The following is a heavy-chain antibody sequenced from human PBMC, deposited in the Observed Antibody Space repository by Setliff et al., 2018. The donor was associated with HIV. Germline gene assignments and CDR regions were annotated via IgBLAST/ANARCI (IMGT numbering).Heavy chain of an antibody. CDR1: GYTFTDYY. D-gene: IGHD2-21*02. Sequence: GASVKVSCKASGYTFTDYYMHWVQQAPGKGLEWMGRVDPEDGETIYAEKFQGRVTITADTSTDTAYMQLSSLRSEDTAVYYCAAGYCGGDCYSRQSYFDYWGQGTLVTVSS. J-gene: IGHJ4*02. V-gene: IGHV1-69-2*01. CDR2: VDPEDGET. CDR3: AAGYCGGDCYSRQSYFDY.